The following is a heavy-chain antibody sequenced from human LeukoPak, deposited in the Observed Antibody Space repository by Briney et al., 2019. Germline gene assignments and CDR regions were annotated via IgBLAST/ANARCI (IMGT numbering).Heavy chain of an antibody. V-gene: IGHV1-2*02. Sequence: ASVMVSCKPSGYTFTVNYLHWVRQAPGQGLEWVGWMNPNSGVTVYAQNFQGRVTMTRDTSISTAYMEPSSLTSDDTAVYYCTRDFGGSGSYYMAGMDIWGQGTTVTVSS. D-gene: IGHD3-10*01. CDR3: TRDFGGSGSYYMAGMDI. J-gene: IGHJ6*02. CDR2: MNPNSGVT. CDR1: GYTFTVNY.